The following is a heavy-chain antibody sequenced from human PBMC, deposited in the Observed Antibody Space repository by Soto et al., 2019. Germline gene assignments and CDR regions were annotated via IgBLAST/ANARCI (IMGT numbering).Heavy chain of an antibody. CDR2: INHSGST. D-gene: IGHD2-15*01. V-gene: IGHV4-34*01. CDR1: GGSFSGYY. CDR3: ARVRTVVAATPSYYYYYGMDV. J-gene: IGHJ6*02. Sequence: SETLSLTCAVYGGSFSGYYWSWIRQPPGKGLEWIGEINHSGSTNYNPSLKSRVTISVDTSKNQFSLKLSSVTAADTAVYYCARVRTVVAATPSYYYYYGMDVWGQGTTVTVSS.